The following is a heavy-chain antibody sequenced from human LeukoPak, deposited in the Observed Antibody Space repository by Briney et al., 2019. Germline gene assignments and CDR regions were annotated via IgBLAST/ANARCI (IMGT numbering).Heavy chain of an antibody. Sequence: SQTLSLTCAISGDIVSSNSAAWNWIRHSPSRGLEWLGKTYYRSKWYNDYAVSMKSRITINPDTSKNQFSLQLNSVTPEDTAVYYCARSLDSSGWFYYFDYWGQGTLVTVSS. D-gene: IGHD6-19*01. CDR3: ARSLDSSGWFYYFDY. CDR2: TYYRSKWYN. V-gene: IGHV6-1*01. J-gene: IGHJ4*02. CDR1: GDIVSSNSAA.